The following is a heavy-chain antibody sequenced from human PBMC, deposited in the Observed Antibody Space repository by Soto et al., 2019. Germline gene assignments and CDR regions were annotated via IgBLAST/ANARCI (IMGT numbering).Heavy chain of an antibody. CDR2: IIPIFGTA. Sequence: QVQLVQSGAEVKKPGSSVKVSCKAPGGTFSSYAISWVRQAPGQGLEWMGGIIPIFGTANYAQKFQGRVTITADESTSTGYMELSSLRSEDTAVYYCARSQGGSSSLDIYYYYYYGMDVSGQGTTVTVSS. D-gene: IGHD2-15*01. J-gene: IGHJ6*02. CDR3: ARSQGGSSSLDIYYYYYYGMDV. V-gene: IGHV1-69*01. CDR1: GGTFSSYA.